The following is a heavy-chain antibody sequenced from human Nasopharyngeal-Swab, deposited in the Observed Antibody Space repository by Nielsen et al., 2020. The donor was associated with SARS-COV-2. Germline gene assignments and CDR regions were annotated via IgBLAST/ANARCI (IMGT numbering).Heavy chain of an antibody. CDR2: ISSSSSYI. CDR3: ARDGLDYDFWSAYFMDV. D-gene: IGHD3-3*01. CDR1: GFTFNNYN. V-gene: IGHV3-21*01. Sequence: GESLKISCAASGFTFNNYNFNWVRQAPGKGLEWVSSISSSSSYIYYADSVKGRFTISRDNAKNSPYLQMNSLRAEDTAVYYCARDGLDYDFWSAYFMDVWGQGTTVTVSS. J-gene: IGHJ6*02.